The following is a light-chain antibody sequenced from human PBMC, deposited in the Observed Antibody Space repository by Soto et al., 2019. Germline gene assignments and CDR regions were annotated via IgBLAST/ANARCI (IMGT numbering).Light chain of an antibody. V-gene: IGKV1-39*01. CDR2: AAS. CDR3: QQSYSTPPRYT. Sequence: DIQMTQSPSSLSASVGDRVTITCRAGQSISSFLNWYQQKPGKAPKVLIYAASRLESGVPSRFSGSGSGTDFTLTISSLQPEDYATYYCQQSYSTPPRYTFGQGPRWIS. J-gene: IGKJ2*01. CDR1: QSISSF.